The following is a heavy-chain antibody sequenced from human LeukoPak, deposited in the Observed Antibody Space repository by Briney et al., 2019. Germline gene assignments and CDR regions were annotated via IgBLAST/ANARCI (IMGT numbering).Heavy chain of an antibody. CDR1: GGSISSGGYY. D-gene: IGHD1-7*01. J-gene: IGHJ6*02. CDR2: INYSGST. CDR3: ARDRLELRYYYYGMDV. V-gene: IGHV4-31*03. Sequence: PSETLSLTCTVSGGSISSGGYYWSWIRQHPGKGLEWIGYINYSGSTYYNPSLKSRVTISVDTSKNQFSLKLSSVTAADTAVYYCARDRLELRYYYYGMDVWGQGTTVTVSS.